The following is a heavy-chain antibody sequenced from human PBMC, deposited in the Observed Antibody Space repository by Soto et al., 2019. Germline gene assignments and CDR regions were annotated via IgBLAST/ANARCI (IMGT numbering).Heavy chain of an antibody. Sequence: QVQLQESGPGLVQPSQTLSLTCTVSGASVSNSDSYWSWIRQPPGKGLEWIGFIFYSGNTYYNPSLESRLIISFDPSKNQFSLKLTSVTAADTAMYYCARDQTTVTSGFDPWGQGTLVTVSS. CDR3: ARDQTTVTSGFDP. J-gene: IGHJ5*02. CDR1: GASVSNSDSY. CDR2: IFYSGNT. D-gene: IGHD4-17*01. V-gene: IGHV4-30-4*01.